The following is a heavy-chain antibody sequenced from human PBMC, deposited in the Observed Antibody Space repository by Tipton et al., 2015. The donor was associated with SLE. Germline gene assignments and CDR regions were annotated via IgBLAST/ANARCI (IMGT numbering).Heavy chain of an antibody. V-gene: IGHV4-4*07. D-gene: IGHD3-3*01. CDR3: ARGYYDFWSGYYTFPYYFDY. Sequence: TLSLTCTVSGDSISSDSWSWVRQPAGKGLEYIGRIFHSGSTYYNPSLKSRVTISVDTSTNQFSLKLTSVTAADTAVYYCARGYYDFWSGYYTFPYYFDYWGQGTLVTVSS. CDR1: GDSISSDS. J-gene: IGHJ4*02. CDR2: IFHSGST.